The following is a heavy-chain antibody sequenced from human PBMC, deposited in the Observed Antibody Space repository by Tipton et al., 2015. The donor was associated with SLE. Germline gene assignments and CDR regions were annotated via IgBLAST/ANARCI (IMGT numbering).Heavy chain of an antibody. Sequence: TLSLTCAVYGGSFSGYYWSWIRQPPGKGLEWIGEINHSGSTDYNPSLKSRVTMSVDTSKNQLSLNLNSVTAADTAVYYCARGGGDSSSCQDFDRWGQGTLVTVSS. V-gene: IGHV4-34*01. CDR1: GGSFSGYY. CDR3: ARGGGDSSSCQDFDR. CDR2: INHSGST. D-gene: IGHD6-13*01. J-gene: IGHJ4*02.